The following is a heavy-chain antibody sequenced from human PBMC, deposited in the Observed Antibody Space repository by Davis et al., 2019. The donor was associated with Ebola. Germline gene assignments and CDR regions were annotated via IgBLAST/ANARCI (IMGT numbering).Heavy chain of an antibody. D-gene: IGHD3-3*01. V-gene: IGHV3-49*04. Sequence: GESLKISCTASGFTFGDYAMSWVRQAPGKGLEWVGFIRSKAYGGTTEYAASVKGRFTISRDDSKSIAYLQMNSLKTEDTAVYYCTRDLPEPNYDFWSGYSIRYYYYGMDVWGQGTTVTVSS. CDR3: TRDLPEPNYDFWSGYSIRYYYYGMDV. J-gene: IGHJ6*02. CDR1: GFTFGDYA. CDR2: IRSKAYGGTT.